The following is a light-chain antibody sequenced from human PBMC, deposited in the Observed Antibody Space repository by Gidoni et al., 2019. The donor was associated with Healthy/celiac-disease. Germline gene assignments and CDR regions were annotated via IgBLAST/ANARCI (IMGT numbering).Light chain of an antibody. J-gene: IGKJ1*01. CDR3: QQRSNWT. CDR2: DAS. Sequence: EIVLTQSPATLSLSPGERATLSCRASQSVSSYLAWYQQKPGQAPRLLIYDASNRAPGIPARCSGSGSGTDFTLTISSLEPEDFAVYYCQQRSNWTFGQGTKVEIK. CDR1: QSVSSY. V-gene: IGKV3-11*01.